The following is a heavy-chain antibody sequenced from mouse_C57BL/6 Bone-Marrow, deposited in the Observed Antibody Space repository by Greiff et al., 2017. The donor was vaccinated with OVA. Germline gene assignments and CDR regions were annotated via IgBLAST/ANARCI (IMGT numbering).Heavy chain of an antibody. CDR3: ATITTVVARYVDV. D-gene: IGHD1-1*01. CDR2: INPSSGYT. V-gene: IGHV1-7*01. Sequence: QVQLKESGAELAKPGASVKLSCKASGYTFTSYWMHWVKQRPGQGLEWIGYINPSSGYTKYNQKFKDKATLTADKSSSTAYMQLSSMTYEDSAVYYCATITTVVARYVDVWGTGTTVTVSS. J-gene: IGHJ1*03. CDR1: GYTFTSYW.